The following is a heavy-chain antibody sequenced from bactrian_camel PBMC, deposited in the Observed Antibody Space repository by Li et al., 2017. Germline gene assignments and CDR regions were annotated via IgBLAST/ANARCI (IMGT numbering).Heavy chain of an antibody. CDR1: GYKWNNYC. J-gene: IGHJ4*01. CDR2: IDSDGVT. D-gene: IGHD6*01. CDR3: AADLVHLIYGGSCRY. V-gene: IGHV3S26*01. Sequence: HVQLVESGGGSVQAGGALKLSCVVSGYKWNNYCLSWFRQRPGKECEGVAVIDSDGVTSYAASVKGRFTISQDGAKNTLYLEMNGLKPEDTAMYYCAADLVHLIYGGSCRYWGQGTQVTVS.